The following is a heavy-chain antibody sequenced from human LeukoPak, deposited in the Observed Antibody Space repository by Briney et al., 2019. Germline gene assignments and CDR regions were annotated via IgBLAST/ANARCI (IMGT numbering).Heavy chain of an antibody. CDR3: ARLQYSNGYVDY. Sequence: GESLQISCPGSGYSFTNYWIGWVSQMLGKGVEWMGIIYPDDSDTRYRPSFQGQVTISADKSIATAYLQWSSLKASDTAMYYCARLQYSNGYVDYWGQGTLVTVSS. J-gene: IGHJ4*02. V-gene: IGHV5-51*01. D-gene: IGHD5-18*01. CDR1: GYSFTNYW. CDR2: IYPDDSDT.